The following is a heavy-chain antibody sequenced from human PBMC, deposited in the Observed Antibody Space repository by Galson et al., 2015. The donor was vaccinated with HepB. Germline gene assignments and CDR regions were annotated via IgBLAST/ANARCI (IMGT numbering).Heavy chain of an antibody. D-gene: IGHD1-26*01. CDR1: GGTFSSYT. CDR3: ARDLLREGSYTRSDAFDI. V-gene: IGHV1-69*04. CDR2: IIPILGIA. J-gene: IGHJ3*02. Sequence: SVKVSCKASGGTFSSYTISWVRQAPGQGLEWMGRIIPILGIANYAQKFQGRVTITADKSTSTAYMELSSLRSEDTAVYYCARDLLREGSYTRSDAFDIWGQGTMVTVSS.